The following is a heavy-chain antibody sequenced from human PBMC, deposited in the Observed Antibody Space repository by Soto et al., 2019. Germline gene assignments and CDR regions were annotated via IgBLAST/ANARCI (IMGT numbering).Heavy chain of an antibody. CDR3: ARDERYCTNGVCHGAYYFDY. CDR1: GGTFSSYA. CDR2: IIPIFGTA. V-gene: IGHV1-69*12. D-gene: IGHD2-8*01. Sequence: QVQLVQSGAEVKKPGSSVKVSCKASGGTFSSYAISWVRQAPGQGLEWMGGIIPIFGTANYAQKFQGRVTITADESTSTAYMELSSLRSEDTAVYYCARDERYCTNGVCHGAYYFDYWGQGTLVTVSS. J-gene: IGHJ4*02.